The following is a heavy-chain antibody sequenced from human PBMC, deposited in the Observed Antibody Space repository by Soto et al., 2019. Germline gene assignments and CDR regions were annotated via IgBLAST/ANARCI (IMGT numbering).Heavy chain of an antibody. CDR2: IIPIFGTA. J-gene: IGHJ4*02. D-gene: IGHD3-3*01. Sequence: SVKVSCKASGGTVSSYAISWVRPAPGQGLEWMGGIIPIFGTANYAQKFQGRVTITADESTSTAYMELSSLRSGDTSVYYCESDAAIFGVARHLGYWGQGTLVTGSS. V-gene: IGHV1-69*13. CDR3: ESDAAIFGVARHLGY. CDR1: GGTVSSYA.